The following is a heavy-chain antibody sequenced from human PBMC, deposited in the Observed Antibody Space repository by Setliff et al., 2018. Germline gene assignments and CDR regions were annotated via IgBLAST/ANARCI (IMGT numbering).Heavy chain of an antibody. V-gene: IGHV3-23*01. CDR3: AKVPGSGYYFFDY. CDR2: IGGRGGRT. J-gene: IGHJ4*02. CDR1: GFTFGDFA. D-gene: IGHD3-22*01. Sequence: GVSLRLSCAASGFTFGDFAMTWVRQAPGKGLEWVSGIGGRGGRTYYADSVKGRFTVSRDNSKNTLYLQMNSLRAEDTAVYYCAKVPGSGYYFFDYWGQGTLVTVSS.